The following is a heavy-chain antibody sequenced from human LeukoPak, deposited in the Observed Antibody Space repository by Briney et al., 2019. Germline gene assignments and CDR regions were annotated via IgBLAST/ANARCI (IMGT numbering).Heavy chain of an antibody. J-gene: IGHJ4*02. V-gene: IGHV3-21*04. CDR1: GFTFSSYS. CDR3: AKGHYGSATDFDY. CDR2: ISSSSSYI. D-gene: IGHD3-10*01. Sequence: GGSLRLSCTASGFTFSSYSMNWVRQAPGKGLEWVSSISSSSSYIYYADSVKGRFTISRDNSKNTLYLQMNSLRAEDTAVYYCAKGHYGSATDFDYWGQGTLVTVSS.